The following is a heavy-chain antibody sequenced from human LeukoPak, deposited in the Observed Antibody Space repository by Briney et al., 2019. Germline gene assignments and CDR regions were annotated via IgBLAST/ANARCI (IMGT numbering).Heavy chain of an antibody. J-gene: IGHJ4*02. CDR1: GDSVSSNSAA. Sequence: SQTLSLTCAISGDSVSSNSAAWNWIRQSPSRGLEWLGRTYYRSKWYNDYAVSGKGRIIINEDKYKNQFSLQLNSVTPEDTAVYYCAKDGSSSSTYYFYFDYWGQGTLVTVSS. CDR3: AKDGSSSSTYYFYFDY. D-gene: IGHD3-22*01. V-gene: IGHV6-1*01. CDR2: TYYRSKWYN.